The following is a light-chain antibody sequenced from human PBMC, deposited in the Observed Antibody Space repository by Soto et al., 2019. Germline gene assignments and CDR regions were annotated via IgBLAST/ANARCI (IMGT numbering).Light chain of an antibody. CDR1: QSIRTN. CDR2: GAS. CDR3: QQYFNGPLTWT. J-gene: IGKJ1*01. Sequence: EIELTQSPATLSVSAGGTVTLSCRASQSIRTNVAWYQQIPGQAPRLLVYGASTRATGVPARFSGSGSGIEFTLTISSLQSEDSAFYYGQQYFNGPLTWTFGPGTKVQIK. V-gene: IGKV3-15*01.